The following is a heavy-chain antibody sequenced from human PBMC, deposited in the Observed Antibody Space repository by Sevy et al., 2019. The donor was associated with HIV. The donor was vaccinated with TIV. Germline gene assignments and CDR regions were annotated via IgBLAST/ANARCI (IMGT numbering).Heavy chain of an antibody. J-gene: IGHJ4*02. CDR3: AKDLIEGARKLDY. D-gene: IGHD1-26*01. Sequence: GGSLRLSCAASGFTFGNYAMTWVRQAAGKGLEWVSSISGTGGTTYYADSVKGRFTISRDNSKNTLYIQMNSLRAEDTAVYYCAKDLIEGARKLDYWGQGTLVTVSS. CDR2: ISGTGGTT. V-gene: IGHV3-23*01. CDR1: GFTFGNYA.